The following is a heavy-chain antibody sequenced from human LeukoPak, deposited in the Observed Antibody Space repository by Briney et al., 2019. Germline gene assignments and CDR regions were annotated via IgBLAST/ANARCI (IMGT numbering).Heavy chain of an antibody. CDR1: GFTVSSTH. CDR3: ARGGRGSAAVVAPRSFDI. CDR2: IYTGGNS. Sequence: GGSLRLSCAASGFTVSSTHMVWVRQAPEKGLEWVSVIYTGGNSYYAGSVQGRFIISRDISKNTLYLQMNSLRAEDSALYYCARGGRGSAAVVAPRSFDIWGQGTMVTVSS. V-gene: IGHV3-53*01. D-gene: IGHD3-22*01. J-gene: IGHJ3*02.